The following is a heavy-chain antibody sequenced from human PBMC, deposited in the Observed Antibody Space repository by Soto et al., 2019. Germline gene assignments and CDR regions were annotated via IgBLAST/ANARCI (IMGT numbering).Heavy chain of an antibody. D-gene: IGHD3-9*01. J-gene: IGHJ5*02. CDR3: ARTDWLSGHFDP. CDR1: GFTFSSYS. V-gene: IGHV3-48*02. CDR2: ISSSSSTI. Sequence: EVQLVESGGGLVQPGGSLRLSCAASGFTFSSYSMNWVRQAPGKGLEWVSCISSSSSTIYYADSVKGRFTISRDNAKNSLYLQMNSLRDEDTAVYYCARTDWLSGHFDPWGQGTLVTVSS.